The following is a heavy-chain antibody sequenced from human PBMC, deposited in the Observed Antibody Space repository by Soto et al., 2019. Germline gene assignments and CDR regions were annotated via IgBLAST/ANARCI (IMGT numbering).Heavy chain of an antibody. CDR3: ARDNEANPQAYYFDY. CDR1: GFTFSSHS. Sequence: EVQLVESGGGLVKPGGSVRLSCATSGFTFSSHSMNWVRQAPGKGLEWVSSISRTSSYIKYADSVKGRFTVSRDSAKTSQYLQMTSLRAEATAVYYCARDNEANPQAYYFDYWGQGTLVTVSS. CDR2: ISRTSSYI. J-gene: IGHJ4*02. V-gene: IGHV3-21*01. D-gene: IGHD3-10*01.